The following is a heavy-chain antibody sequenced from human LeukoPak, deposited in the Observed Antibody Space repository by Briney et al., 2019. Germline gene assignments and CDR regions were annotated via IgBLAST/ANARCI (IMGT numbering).Heavy chain of an antibody. D-gene: IGHD6-6*01. J-gene: IGHJ4*02. CDR2: IYTSGST. V-gene: IGHV4-61*02. CDR1: GGSISSGSYY. CDR3: ARGYSSSRDY. Sequence: TPSETLSLTCTVSGGSISSGSYYWSWIRQPAGKGLEWIGRIYTSGSTNYNPSLKSRVTISVDTSKNQFSLKLSSVTAADTAVYYCARGYSSSRDYWGQGILVTVSS.